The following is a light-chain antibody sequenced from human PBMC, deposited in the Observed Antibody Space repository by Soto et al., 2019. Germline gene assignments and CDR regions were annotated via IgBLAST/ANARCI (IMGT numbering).Light chain of an antibody. CDR2: DVT. J-gene: IGLJ2*01. V-gene: IGLV2-11*01. CDR3: CAYAATYVI. CDR1: SSDVGLFNY. Sequence: QSALTQPRSVSGSPGQSVTISCTGTSSDVGLFNYVSWYQHHPGKAPKLMIFDVTKRPSGVPDRFSGSKSGNTATLSISGLQADDEANYYCCAYAATYVIFGGGTQLTVL.